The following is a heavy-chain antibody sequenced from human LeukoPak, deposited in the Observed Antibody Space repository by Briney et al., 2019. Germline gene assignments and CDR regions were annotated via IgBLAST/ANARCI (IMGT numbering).Heavy chain of an antibody. D-gene: IGHD3-22*01. CDR3: ARIRDYYDSSGYSN. CDR1: GYTFTSYG. Sequence: GASVKVSCKASGYTFTSYGISWVRQAPGQGLEWMGWISAYNGNTNYAQKLQGRVIMTTDTSTSTAYMELRSLRSDDTAVYHCARIRDYYDSSGYSNWGQGTLVTVSS. CDR2: ISAYNGNT. V-gene: IGHV1-18*01. J-gene: IGHJ1*01.